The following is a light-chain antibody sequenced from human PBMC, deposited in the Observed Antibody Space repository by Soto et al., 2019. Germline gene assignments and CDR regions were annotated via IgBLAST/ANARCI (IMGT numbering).Light chain of an antibody. J-gene: IGLJ3*02. V-gene: IGLV1-44*01. CDR1: SSNIGSNT. Sequence: QSVLTQPPSVSGTPGQRVTISCSGSSSNIGSNTVNWYQQLPGTAPKLLIYSNDQRPSGVPDRFSDSKSGTSDCLAISGLQSEDEAVYYCSVWDDSLNGPVFGGGTKLTVL. CDR3: SVWDDSLNGPV. CDR2: SND.